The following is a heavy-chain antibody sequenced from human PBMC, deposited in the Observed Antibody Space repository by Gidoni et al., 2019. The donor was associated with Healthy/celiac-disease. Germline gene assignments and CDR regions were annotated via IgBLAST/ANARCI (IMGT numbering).Heavy chain of an antibody. D-gene: IGHD5-18*01. CDR2: IKSKTDGGTT. V-gene: IGHV3-15*01. Sequence: EVQLVESGGGLVKPGGSLRLSCAASGFTFSNAWMSWVRQAPGKGLEWVGRIKSKTDGGTTDYAAPVKGRFTISRDDSKNTLYLQMNSLKTEDTAVYYCTTLEAMGGSFDYWGQGTLVTVSS. CDR1: GFTFSNAW. CDR3: TTLEAMGGSFDY. J-gene: IGHJ4*02.